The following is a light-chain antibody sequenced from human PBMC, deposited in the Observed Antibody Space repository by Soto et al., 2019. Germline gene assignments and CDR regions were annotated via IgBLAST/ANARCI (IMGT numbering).Light chain of an antibody. J-gene: IGKJ4*01. CDR1: QDINTY. V-gene: IGKV1-16*02. CDR3: QQYNRYPLT. CDR2: TAP. Sequence: DIQMTQSPSSLSASVGDSVTITCRASQDINTYLAWFQQKPGKAPRFLLYTAPRLQSGVPSKFSGSGSGRDFSLTISSLQTEDFATYYCQQYNRYPLTFGGGTKVDIK.